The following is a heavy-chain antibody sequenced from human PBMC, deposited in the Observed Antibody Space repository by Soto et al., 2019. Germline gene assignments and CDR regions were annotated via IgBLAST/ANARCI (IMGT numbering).Heavy chain of an antibody. D-gene: IGHD3-3*01. J-gene: IGHJ4*02. V-gene: IGHV1-3*01. Sequence: KFQGRVTITRDTSASTAYMELSSLRSEDTAVYYCARDGGALDYWGQGTLVTVSS. CDR3: ARDGGALDY.